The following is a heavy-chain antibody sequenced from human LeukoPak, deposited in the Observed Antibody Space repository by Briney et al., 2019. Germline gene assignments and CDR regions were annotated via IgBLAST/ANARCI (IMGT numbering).Heavy chain of an antibody. J-gene: IGHJ4*02. CDR2: IYFSGGT. CDR1: GGSISSSDYY. CDR3: ARRDVVVTAMCFDY. D-gene: IGHD2-21*02. Sequence: SETLSLTCTVSGGSISSSDYYWGWIRQPPGKGLEWIGSIYFSGGTYYNPSLESRVTISVDTSKNQFSLKLSSVTAADTAVYYCARRDVVVTAMCFDYWGQGTLVTVSS. V-gene: IGHV4-39*01.